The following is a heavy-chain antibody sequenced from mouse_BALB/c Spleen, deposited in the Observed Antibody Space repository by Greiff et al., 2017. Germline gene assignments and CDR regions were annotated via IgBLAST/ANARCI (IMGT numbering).Heavy chain of an antibody. CDR3: TRDLDRYDWFAY. Sequence: VQRVESGGGLVKPGGSLKLSCAASGFTFSSYTMSWVRQTPEKRLEWVATISSGGSYTYYPDSVKGRFTISRDNAKNTLYLQMSSLKSEDTAMYYCTRDLDRYDWFAYWGQGTLVTVSA. CDR1: GFTFSSYT. V-gene: IGHV5-6-4*01. D-gene: IGHD2-14*01. CDR2: ISSGGSYT. J-gene: IGHJ3*01.